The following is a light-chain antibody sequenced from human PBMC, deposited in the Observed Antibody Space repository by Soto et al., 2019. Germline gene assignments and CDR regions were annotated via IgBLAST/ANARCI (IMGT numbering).Light chain of an antibody. V-gene: IGKV3-15*01. CDR1: QSVSSN. J-gene: IGKJ5*01. Sequence: EIVMTQSPATLSVSPGERATLSCRAGQSVSSNLAWYQQKPGQAPRLLIYGASTRATGIPARFSGSGSGTEFTLTISSLQSEDFAVYYCHQYNNWPPITFGQGTRQEIK. CDR3: HQYNNWPPIT. CDR2: GAS.